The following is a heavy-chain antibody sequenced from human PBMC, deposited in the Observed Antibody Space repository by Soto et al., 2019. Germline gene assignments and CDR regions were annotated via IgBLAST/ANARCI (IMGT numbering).Heavy chain of an antibody. CDR2: ISYDGSNK. CDR1: GFTFSSYG. V-gene: IGHV3-30*18. Sequence: GGSLGLSCAASGFTFSSYGMHWVRQAPGKGLEWVAVISYDGSNKYYADSVKGRFTISRDNSKNTLYLQMNSLRAEDTAVYYCAKDRLRSSSSWHRNYYYYGMDVWGQGTTVTVS. CDR3: AKDRLRSSSSWHRNYYYYGMDV. D-gene: IGHD6-13*01. J-gene: IGHJ6*02.